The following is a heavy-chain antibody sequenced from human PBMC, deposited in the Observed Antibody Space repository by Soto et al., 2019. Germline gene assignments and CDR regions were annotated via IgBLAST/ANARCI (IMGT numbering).Heavy chain of an antibody. V-gene: IGHV1-69*13. Sequence: PSVKVSCKASGGTFSSYAISWVRQAPGQGLEWMAGIIPIFGTANYAQKFQGRVTITADESTSTAYMELSSLRSEDTAVYYCARGGGTTGTTFQGSPPYNWFDPWGQGTRVTVSS. J-gene: IGHJ5*02. CDR1: GGTFSSYA. D-gene: IGHD1-1*01. CDR3: ARGGGTTGTTFQGSPPYNWFDP. CDR2: IIPIFGTA.